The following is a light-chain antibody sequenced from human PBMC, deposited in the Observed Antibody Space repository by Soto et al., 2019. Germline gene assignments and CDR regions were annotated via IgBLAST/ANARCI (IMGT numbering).Light chain of an antibody. J-gene: IGKJ4*01. V-gene: IGKV3-11*01. CDR1: QSVSRY. CDR3: QHRSNWPLT. Sequence: EIVLTQSPATLSLSPGERATLSCRASQSVSRYLAWFQQKPGQAPRLLIYDASNRATGIPARFSGSGSGTDFTLTISSLEPEDFAIYYCQHRSNWPLTFGGGTKAEIK. CDR2: DAS.